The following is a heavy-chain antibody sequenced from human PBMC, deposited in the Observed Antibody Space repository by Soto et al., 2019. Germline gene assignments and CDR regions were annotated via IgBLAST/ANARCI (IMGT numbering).Heavy chain of an antibody. V-gene: IGHV3-49*04. CDR1: GFTFGDYA. J-gene: IGHJ6*02. Sequence: GGSLRLSCTASGFTFGDYAMSWVRQAPGKGLEWVGFIRSKAYGGTTEYAASVKGRFTISRDDSKSIAYLQMNSLKTEDIAVYYCNIIDRDGYNYYYYYGMDVWGQGTMVTVSS. CDR3: NIIDRDGYNYYYYYGMDV. CDR2: IRSKAYGGTT. D-gene: IGHD5-12*01.